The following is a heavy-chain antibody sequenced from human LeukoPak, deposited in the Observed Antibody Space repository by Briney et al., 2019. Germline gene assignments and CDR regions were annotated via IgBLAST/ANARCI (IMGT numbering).Heavy chain of an antibody. D-gene: IGHD1-26*01. CDR3: AREAKVGGALQY. J-gene: IGHJ4*02. Sequence: GGSLRLSCAASGFIFSDYWMHWVRQAPGKGLVWVSRINTDGGFTRYADSVQGRFIISRDTARNTLFLQMNSLRAEDTAVYYCAREAKVGGALQYWGQGILVTVSS. V-gene: IGHV3-74*01. CDR1: GFIFSDYW. CDR2: INTDGGFT.